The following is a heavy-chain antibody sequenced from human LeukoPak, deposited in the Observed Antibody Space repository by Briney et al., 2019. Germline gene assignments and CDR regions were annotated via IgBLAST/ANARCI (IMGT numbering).Heavy chain of an antibody. CDR2: ISSSSSYI. D-gene: IGHD3-22*01. CDR1: GFTFSSYR. Sequence: GGSLRLSCAASGFTFSSYRMNWVRQAPGKGLEWVSSISSSSSYIYYADSVKGRFTISRDNAKNSMYLQMNSLRAEDTAVYYCARVDHDSSGPDYWGQGTLVTVSS. J-gene: IGHJ4*02. V-gene: IGHV3-21*01. CDR3: ARVDHDSSGPDY.